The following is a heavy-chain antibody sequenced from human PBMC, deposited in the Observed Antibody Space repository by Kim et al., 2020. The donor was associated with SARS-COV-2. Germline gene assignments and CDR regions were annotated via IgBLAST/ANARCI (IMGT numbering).Heavy chain of an antibody. V-gene: IGHV3-48*02. J-gene: IGHJ6*02. Sequence: GGSLRLSCAASGFTFSSYNMNWVRQAPGKGLEWVSYISRSSNTIYYADSVKGRFTISRDNAKNSLYLQMNSLGDEDTAVYYCARDEYYYDSSGSYYGMDVWGQGTTVTVSS. CDR2: ISRSSNTI. CDR1: GFTFSSYN. D-gene: IGHD3-22*01. CDR3: ARDEYYYDSSGSYYGMDV.